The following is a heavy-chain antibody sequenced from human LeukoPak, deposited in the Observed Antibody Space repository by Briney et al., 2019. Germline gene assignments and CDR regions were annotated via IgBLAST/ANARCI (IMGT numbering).Heavy chain of an antibody. J-gene: IGHJ4*02. D-gene: IGHD4/OR15-4a*01. V-gene: IGHV3-30-3*01. Sequence: GRSLRLSCAASGFTFSSYAMHWVRQAPGKGLEWVAVISYDGSNKYYADSVKGRFTISRDNSKNTLYLQMNSLRAEDTAVYYCARDISSYGPNLGIDYWGQGTLVTVSS. CDR3: ARDISSYGPNLGIDY. CDR2: ISYDGSNK. CDR1: GFTFSSYA.